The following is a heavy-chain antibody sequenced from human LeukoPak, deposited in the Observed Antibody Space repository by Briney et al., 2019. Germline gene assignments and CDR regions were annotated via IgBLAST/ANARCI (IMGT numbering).Heavy chain of an antibody. CDR1: GGSISSYY. V-gene: IGHV4-4*07. Sequence: SETLSLTCTVSGGSISSYYWSWIRQPAGKGLEWIGRIYTSGSTNYNPSLKSRVTMSVDTSKNQFSLKLSSVTAADTAVYYCARTDYDNKWRVWWYFDLWGRGTPVTVAS. D-gene: IGHD3-22*01. CDR2: IYTSGST. J-gene: IGHJ2*01. CDR3: ARTDYDNKWRVWWYFDL.